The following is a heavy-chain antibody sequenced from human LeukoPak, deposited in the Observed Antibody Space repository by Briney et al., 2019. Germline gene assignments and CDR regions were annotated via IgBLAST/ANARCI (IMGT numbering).Heavy chain of an antibody. CDR2: IYYKGNT. D-gene: IGHD4-17*01. J-gene: IGHJ4*02. Sequence: SETLSLTCTVSGGSISSTTYYWGWIRQPPGKGLEWIGSIYYKGNTYYNPSLKSRVTISVDTSKNQFSLKLSSVTAADTAVYYCARQARGDYVLYYFDYWGQGTLVTVSS. CDR1: GGSISSTTYY. CDR3: ARQARGDYVLYYFDY. V-gene: IGHV4-39*01.